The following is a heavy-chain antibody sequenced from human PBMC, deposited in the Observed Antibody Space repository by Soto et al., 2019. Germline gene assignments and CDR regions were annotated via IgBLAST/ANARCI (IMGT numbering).Heavy chain of an antibody. J-gene: IGHJ3*01. V-gene: IGHV1-3*01. CDR2: INPDNGNT. CDR1: GFTFSDHL. CDR3: QRHRPAVGPRANDTFAV. Sequence: QVQLVQSGAEVRKPGASVNISCRASGFTFSDHLINWVRQVPGQSLEWMGWINPDNGNTKYSQTFQGRVTISTHSSARIGDVEVSDRTSEDAAAFDCQRHRPAVGPRANDTFAVWGQRTIVNVSS. D-gene: IGHD6-25*01.